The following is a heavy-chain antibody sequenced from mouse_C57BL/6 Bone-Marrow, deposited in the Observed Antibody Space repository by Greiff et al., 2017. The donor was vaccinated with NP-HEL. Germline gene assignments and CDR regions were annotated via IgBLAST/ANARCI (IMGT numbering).Heavy chain of an antibody. D-gene: IGHD1-1*01. V-gene: IGHV6-6*01. CDR3: TRSSFITTVVATFYWYFDV. Sequence: EVQGVESGGGLVQPGGSMKLSCAASGFTFSDAWMDWVRQSPEKGLEWVAEIRNKANNHATYYAESVKGRFTISRDDSKSSVYLQMNSLRAEDTGIYYCTRSSFITTVVATFYWYFDVWGTGTTVTVSS. CDR1: GFTFSDAW. J-gene: IGHJ1*03. CDR2: IRNKANNHAT.